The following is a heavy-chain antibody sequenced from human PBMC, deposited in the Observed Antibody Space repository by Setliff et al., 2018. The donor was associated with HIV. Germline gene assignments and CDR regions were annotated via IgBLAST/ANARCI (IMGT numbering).Heavy chain of an antibody. D-gene: IGHD1-26*01. CDR2: ISYDGSNK. V-gene: IGHV3-30*04. Sequence: GGSLRLSCAASGFMFSIYAMHWVRQAPGKGLEWVAVISYDGSNKYYADSVKGRFTISRDNSKNTLYLQMNSLRAEDTAVYYCARDPILGGPDFFDYWGQGTLVTVSS. CDR1: GFMFSIYA. J-gene: IGHJ4*02. CDR3: ARDPILGGPDFFDY.